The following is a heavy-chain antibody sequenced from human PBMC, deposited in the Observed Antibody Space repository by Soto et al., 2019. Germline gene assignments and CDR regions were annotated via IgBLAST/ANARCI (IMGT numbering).Heavy chain of an antibody. CDR3: ARDRGGYCISASCYEVGYYYGIDV. J-gene: IGHJ6*02. CDR2: IIPIFGTA. V-gene: IGHV1-69*12. CDR1: GGTFSSYA. D-gene: IGHD2-2*01. Sequence: QVQLVQSGAEVKKPGSSVKVSCKASGGTFSSYAISWVRQAPGQGLEWMGGIIPIFGTANYAQKFQGRVKITAADSSSIASMERSSLGSEDTAVCYSARDRGGYCISASCYEVGYYYGIDVWGQGTTVTVS.